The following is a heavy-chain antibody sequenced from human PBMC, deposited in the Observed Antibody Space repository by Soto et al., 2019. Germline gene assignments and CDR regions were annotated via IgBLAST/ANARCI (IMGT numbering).Heavy chain of an antibody. D-gene: IGHD6-19*01. Sequence: SETLSLTCTVSGGSISRYYWTWIRQAPGKGLECIGYIHYSGSTTYNPSLKSRVTMSVDTSKNQFSLRLTSVTRADTAVYYCARDSGWAYSLDYWGQGALVTV. CDR1: GGSISRYY. CDR2: IHYSGST. V-gene: IGHV4-59*01. CDR3: ARDSGWAYSLDY. J-gene: IGHJ4*02.